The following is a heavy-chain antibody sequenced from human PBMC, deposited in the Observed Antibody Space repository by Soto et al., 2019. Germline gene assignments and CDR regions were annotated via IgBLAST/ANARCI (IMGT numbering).Heavy chain of an antibody. CDR3: ARDLGVAGDYYYYGMDV. V-gene: IGHV3-23*01. CDR1: GFHFSSYA. CDR2: ISGSGGST. J-gene: IGHJ6*02. Sequence: PGGSLRLSCAASGFHFSSYAMSWVRQDPGKGLEWVSAISGSGGSTYYADSVKGRFTISRDNSKNTLYLQMNSLRAEDTAVYYCARDLGVAGDYYYYGMDVWGQGTTVTVSS. D-gene: IGHD6-19*01.